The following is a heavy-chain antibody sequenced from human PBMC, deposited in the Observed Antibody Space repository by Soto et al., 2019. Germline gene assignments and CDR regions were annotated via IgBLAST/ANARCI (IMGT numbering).Heavy chain of an antibody. CDR1: GFPFSSLA. J-gene: IGHJ4*02. D-gene: IGHD3-22*01. CDR3: AKGIHDYYEIDY. Sequence: EVQLLESGGGLVQPGGSRRLSCQAPGFPFSSLAMSGSPQAPGKGLEGVSAISGSGGSTYYADSVKGRFTISRDNSKNTLYLQMNSLRAEDTAVYYCAKGIHDYYEIDYWGQGTLVTVSS. CDR2: ISGSGGST. V-gene: IGHV3-23*01.